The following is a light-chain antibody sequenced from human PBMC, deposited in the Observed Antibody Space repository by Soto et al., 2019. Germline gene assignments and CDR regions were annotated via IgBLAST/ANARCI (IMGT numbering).Light chain of an antibody. CDR3: FQATQYPPYT. V-gene: IGKV2-24*01. CDR2: KVS. Sequence: DLVLTQTPLSSPVTLGQPASISCRSSESLLHSDGKTYLSWLQQRPGQPPRLLIYKVSNRLSGVPDRFSGSGAGTYFTLKISRVEADDVGVYYCFQATQYPPYTFGQGTKLEIE. CDR1: ESLLHSDGKTY. J-gene: IGKJ2*01.